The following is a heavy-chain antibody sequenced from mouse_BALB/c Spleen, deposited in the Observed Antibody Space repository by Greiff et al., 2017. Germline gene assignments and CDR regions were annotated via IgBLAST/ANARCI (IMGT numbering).Heavy chain of an antibody. D-gene: IGHD2-3*01. CDR3: AKTDGYFDY. CDR1: GFNIKDTY. V-gene: IGHV14-3*02. J-gene: IGHJ2*01. Sequence: DVKLVESGAELVKPGASVKLSCTASGFNIKDTYMHWVKQRPEQGLEWIGRIDPANGNTKYDPKFQGKATITADTSSNTAYLQLSSLTSEDTAVYYCAKTDGYFDYWGQGTTLTVSS. CDR2: IDPANGNT.